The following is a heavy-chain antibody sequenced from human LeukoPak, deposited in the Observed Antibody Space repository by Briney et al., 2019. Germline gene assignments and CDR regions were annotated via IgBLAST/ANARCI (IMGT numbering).Heavy chain of an antibody. CDR1: GFTFSDYY. V-gene: IGHV3-11*06. D-gene: IGHD6-19*01. J-gene: IGHJ4*02. Sequence: PGGSLRLSCAASGFTFSDYYMSWIRQAPGKGLEWASYISSSSSYTNYADSVKGRFTISRDNAKNSLYLQMNSLRAEDTAVYYCARDRIGSGWYEGSDYWGQGTLVTVSS. CDR3: ARDRIGSGWYEGSDY. CDR2: ISSSSSYT.